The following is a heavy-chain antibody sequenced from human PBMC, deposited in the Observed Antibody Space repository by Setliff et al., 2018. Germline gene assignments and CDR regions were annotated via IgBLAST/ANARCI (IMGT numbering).Heavy chain of an antibody. Sequence: PGGSLRLSCAASALTFSSYWMNWVRQAPGKGLEWVANIKQDGSDIKYVDSVKGRFTISRDNAKNSLYLQMNNLRAEDTAVYHCARGARLYETDHHYYGWLDPWGQGTLVTVSS. CDR1: ALTFSSYW. V-gene: IGHV3-7*01. D-gene: IGHD3-22*01. CDR2: IKQDGSDI. J-gene: IGHJ5*02. CDR3: ARGARLYETDHHYYGWLDP.